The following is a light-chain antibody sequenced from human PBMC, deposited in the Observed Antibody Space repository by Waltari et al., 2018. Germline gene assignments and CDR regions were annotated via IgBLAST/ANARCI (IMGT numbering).Light chain of an antibody. CDR2: GAS. J-gene: IGKJ1*01. Sequence: EIVLTHSPCTLSLSPGERATLTCWASQSVGRSLAWYQQKRGQAPRLLIYGASTRATGLPDRFSGSGSGTDFSLTISRLEPEDFAVYYCQHYVKLPVTFGQGTKVEIK. CDR3: QHYVKLPVT. CDR1: QSVGRS. V-gene: IGKV3-20*01.